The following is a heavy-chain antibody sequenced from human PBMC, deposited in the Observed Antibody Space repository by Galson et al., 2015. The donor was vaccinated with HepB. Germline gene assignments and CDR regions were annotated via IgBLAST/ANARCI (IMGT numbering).Heavy chain of an antibody. CDR1: GFTFSSYG. J-gene: IGHJ4*02. Sequence: SLRLSCAASGFTFSSYGMHWVRRAPGKGLEWVTFLNYDGSQEYYADSVKGRFTISRDNSKNTLFLQMNSLRPEDTAVYYCARGTGWLIGHWGRGTLITVPS. CDR3: ARGTGWLIGH. V-gene: IGHV3-30*02. D-gene: IGHD6-19*01. CDR2: LNYDGSQE.